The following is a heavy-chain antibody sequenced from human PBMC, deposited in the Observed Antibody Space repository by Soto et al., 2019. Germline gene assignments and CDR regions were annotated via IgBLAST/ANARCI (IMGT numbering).Heavy chain of an antibody. J-gene: IGHJ3*02. CDR1: GFTFSSYD. CDR3: ARGRTYYYGSGSYVDAFDI. D-gene: IGHD3-10*01. V-gene: IGHV3-13*01. Sequence: GGSLRLSCAASGFTFSSYDMHWVRQATGKGLEWVSAIGTAGDTYYPGSVKGRFTISRENAKNSLYLQMNSLRAGDTAVYYCARGRTYYYGSGSYVDAFDIWGQGTMVTVSS. CDR2: IGTAGDT.